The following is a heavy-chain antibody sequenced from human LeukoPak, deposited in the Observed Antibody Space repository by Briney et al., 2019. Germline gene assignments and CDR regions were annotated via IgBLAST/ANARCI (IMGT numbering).Heavy chain of an antibody. CDR2: ISSDGST. J-gene: IGHJ6*02. D-gene: IGHD6-13*01. CDR1: GFTVSTNY. V-gene: IGHV3-53*04. CDR3: ARDIAAAGYYYGMDV. Sequence: GGSLRLSCAASGFTVSTNYMSWVRQAPGKGLEWVSVISSDGSTDYADSVKGRFTISRHNSKNTLYLQMNSLRAEDTAVYYCARDIAAAGYYYGMDVWGQGTTVTVSS.